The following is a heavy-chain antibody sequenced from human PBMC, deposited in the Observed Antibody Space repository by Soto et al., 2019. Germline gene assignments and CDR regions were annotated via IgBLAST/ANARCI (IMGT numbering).Heavy chain of an antibody. CDR1: GGTFSSYA. V-gene: IGHV1-69*01. J-gene: IGHJ4*02. CDR3: ARFRRDVYNEPLDY. CDR2: IIPIFGTA. Sequence: QVQLVQSGAEVKKPGSSVKVSCKASGGTFSSYAISWVRQAPGQGLEWMGGIIPIFGTANYAQKFQGRVTVTADESASTADMGLSSLRSEDTAVYYCARFRRDVYNEPLDYWGQGTLVTVSS. D-gene: IGHD1-1*01.